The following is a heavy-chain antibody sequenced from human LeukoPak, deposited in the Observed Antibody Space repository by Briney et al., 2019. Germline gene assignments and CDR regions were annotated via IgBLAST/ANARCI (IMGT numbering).Heavy chain of an antibody. J-gene: IGHJ4*02. CDR2: ISYDGTTK. Sequence: PGRSLRLSCVASGFTFDSNVMNWVRQAPDKGLEWVAFISYDGTTKFYAVSVKGRFTISRDSSKNILYLQMNSLRTEDTAVYYCVKGFYYNSRTYSSPLNYWGQGTLATVSS. CDR3: VKGFYYNSRTYSSPLNY. V-gene: IGHV3-30*18. D-gene: IGHD3-22*01. CDR1: GFTFDSNV.